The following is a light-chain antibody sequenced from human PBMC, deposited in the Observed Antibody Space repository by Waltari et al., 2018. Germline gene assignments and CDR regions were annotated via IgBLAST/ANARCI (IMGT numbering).Light chain of an antibody. CDR3: QQYYTTPT. CDR2: WAS. J-gene: IGKJ1*01. Sequence: DIVMTQSPDSLAVSLGERTTITCNSSQTVSYSSNNKNYLAWYQQKAGQSPKLLLYWASTRESEVPDRFSGSGSGTDFTLTINSLQAEDVAVYYCQQYYTTPTFGQGTKVEIK. CDR1: QTVSYSSNNKNY. V-gene: IGKV4-1*01.